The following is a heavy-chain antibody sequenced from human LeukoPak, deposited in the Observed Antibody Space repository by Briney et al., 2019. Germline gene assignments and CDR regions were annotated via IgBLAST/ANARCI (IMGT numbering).Heavy chain of an antibody. CDR1: GFTFSSYA. D-gene: IGHD2/OR15-2a*01. J-gene: IGHJ5*02. Sequence: RSGGPLRLSCAASGFTFSSYAMSWVRQAPGKGLEWVSAISGSGGSTYYADSVKGRFTISRDNSKNTLYLQMNSLRAEDTAVYYCARDTYYAPFDPWGQGTLVTVSS. V-gene: IGHV3-23*01. CDR2: ISGSGGST. CDR3: ARDTYYAPFDP.